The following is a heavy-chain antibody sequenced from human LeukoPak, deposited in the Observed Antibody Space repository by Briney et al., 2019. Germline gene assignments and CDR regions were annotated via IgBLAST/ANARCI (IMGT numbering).Heavy chain of an antibody. CDR2: INHSGST. J-gene: IGHJ3*02. Sequence: SGTLSLTCAVYGGSFSGYYWSWIRQPPGKGLEWIGEINHSGSTNYNPSLKSRVTISVDTSKNQFSLKLSSVTAADTAVYYCAGEMDIVVVPAAMFHDAFDIWGQGTMVTVSS. D-gene: IGHD2-2*03. V-gene: IGHV4-34*01. CDR3: AGEMDIVVVPAAMFHDAFDI. CDR1: GGSFSGYY.